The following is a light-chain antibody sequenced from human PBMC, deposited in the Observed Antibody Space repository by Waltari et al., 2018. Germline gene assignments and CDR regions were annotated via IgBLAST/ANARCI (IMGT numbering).Light chain of an antibody. V-gene: IGKV4-1*01. CDR2: WAS. CDR3: QQYYGTPPT. Sequence: DIQMTQSPGFLTVSLGERATINCKSSQSLLYSSNKKNYLAWYQQKLGQPPNLLIYWASTRKSGVPDRFSGSGSGTDFTLTISSLQAEDVAVYYCQQYYGTPPTFGQGTKVDIK. J-gene: IGKJ1*01. CDR1: QSLLYSSNKKNY.